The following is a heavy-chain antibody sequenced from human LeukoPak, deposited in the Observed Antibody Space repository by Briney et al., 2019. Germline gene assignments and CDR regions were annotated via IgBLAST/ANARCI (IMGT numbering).Heavy chain of an antibody. CDR3: ARDRRSGSGSYYSMDV. Sequence: GGSLRLSCAASGFIFTDYWMNWVRQAPGKGLEWVAVISYDGSNKYYADSVKGRFTISRDNSKNTLYLQMNSLRAEDTAVYYCARDRRSGSGSYYSMDVWGQGTTVTVSS. V-gene: IGHV3-30-3*01. CDR1: GFIFTDYW. D-gene: IGHD3-10*01. J-gene: IGHJ6*02. CDR2: ISYDGSNK.